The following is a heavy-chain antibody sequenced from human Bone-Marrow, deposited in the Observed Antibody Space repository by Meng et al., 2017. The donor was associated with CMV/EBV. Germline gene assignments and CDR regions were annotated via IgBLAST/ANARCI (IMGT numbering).Heavy chain of an antibody. Sequence: SCKASGYTFTGYYMHWVRQAPGKGLEWVSSISHTSRYIYYADSVKGRFTISRDNAKNSLYLQMNSLRAEDTAVYYCARGGNDAYYYYYYGMDVWGQGTTVTVSS. CDR2: ISHTSRYI. CDR1: GYTFTGYY. V-gene: IGHV3-21*01. CDR3: ARGGNDAYYYYYYGMDV. J-gene: IGHJ6*02. D-gene: IGHD1-1*01.